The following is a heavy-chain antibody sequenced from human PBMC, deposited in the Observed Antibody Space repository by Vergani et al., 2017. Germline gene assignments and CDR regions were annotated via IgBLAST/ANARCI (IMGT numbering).Heavy chain of an antibody. V-gene: IGHV3-7*01. Sequence: VQLVESGGGLVKPGGSLRLSCAASGFTFSSFWMSWVRQAPGKGLEWVANIKQDGSEEYYVDSVKGRFTISRDNAKNSMYLQMNSLRAEDTAVYYCARVGSSSWYYFDYWGQGTLVTVSS. D-gene: IGHD6-13*01. CDR1: GFTFSSFW. J-gene: IGHJ4*02. CDR2: IKQDGSEE. CDR3: ARVGSSSWYYFDY.